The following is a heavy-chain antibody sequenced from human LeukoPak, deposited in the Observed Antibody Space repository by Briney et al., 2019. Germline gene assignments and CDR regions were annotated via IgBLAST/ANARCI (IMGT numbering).Heavy chain of an antibody. D-gene: IGHD6-19*01. J-gene: IGHJ4*02. CDR3: AREPSGWFPFDY. Sequence: SVKVSCKASGGTFSSYAISWVRQAPGQGLEWMGGIIPSFGTANYAQKFQVRVTITADESTSTAYMELSSLRSEDTAVYYCAREPSGWFPFDYWGQGTLVTVSS. CDR2: IIPSFGTA. V-gene: IGHV1-69*01. CDR1: GGTFSSYA.